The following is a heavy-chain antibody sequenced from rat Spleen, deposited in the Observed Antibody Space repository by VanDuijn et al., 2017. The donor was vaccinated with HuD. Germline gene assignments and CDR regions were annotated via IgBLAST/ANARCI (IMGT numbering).Heavy chain of an antibody. J-gene: IGHJ4*01. V-gene: IGHV5S13*01. CDR3: TRGYVMDA. Sequence: VQLKESGPGLVQPSQTLSLTCTVSGFSLTNFHVTWVRQPPGKGLEWIASISTGGDNTYFRDSVKGRFTLSRDNAKNTQSLQMDSLRSEDTAIYYCTRGYVMDAWGQGASVTVSS. CDR2: ISTGGDNT. CDR1: GFSLTNFH.